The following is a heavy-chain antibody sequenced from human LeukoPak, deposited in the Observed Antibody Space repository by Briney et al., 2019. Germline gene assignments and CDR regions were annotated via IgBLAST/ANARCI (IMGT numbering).Heavy chain of an antibody. CDR3: AKTTFGYSSGRSPGWPVDY. V-gene: IGHV3-23*01. CDR1: GFTFNSHA. D-gene: IGHD6-19*01. J-gene: IGHJ4*02. CDR2: IVGSGGSS. Sequence: PGGSLRLSCAASGFTFNSHAMYWVRQAPGKGLEWVSGIVGSGGSSYYAESVRGRFTISRDNSKNTVYLQMTSLRDEDTAVYYCAKTTFGYSSGRSPGWPVDYWGQGTVVTVSS.